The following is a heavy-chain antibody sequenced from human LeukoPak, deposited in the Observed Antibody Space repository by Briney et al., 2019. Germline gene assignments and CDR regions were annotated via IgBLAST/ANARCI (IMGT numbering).Heavy chain of an antibody. Sequence: PSETLSLTCTVSGGSISTYCWSWIRQPAGKGLEWIGHICTSGSTNYNPSLKSRVTISVDTSKNQFSLKLSSVTAADTAVYYCARAHYDFWSGYYTNNWFDPWGQGTLVTVSS. CDR2: ICTSGST. D-gene: IGHD3-3*01. CDR3: ARAHYDFWSGYYTNNWFDP. J-gene: IGHJ5*02. CDR1: GGSISTYC. V-gene: IGHV4-4*07.